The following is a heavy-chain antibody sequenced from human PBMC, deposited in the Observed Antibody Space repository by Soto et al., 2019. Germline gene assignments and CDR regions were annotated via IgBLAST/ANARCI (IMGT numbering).Heavy chain of an antibody. Sequence: QITLKESGPTLVKPTQTLTLTCTFSGFSFSINGVAVGWIRQPPGQALEWLELIYWDDDQRYNPSLKNRLTITKDTSRNQVVLTMTNMDPVDTATYYCAHKRDVSRGFKSWGQGTLVTVSS. CDR1: GFSFSINGVA. V-gene: IGHV2-5*02. J-gene: IGHJ5*01. CDR2: IYWDDDQ. CDR3: AHKRDVSRGFKS.